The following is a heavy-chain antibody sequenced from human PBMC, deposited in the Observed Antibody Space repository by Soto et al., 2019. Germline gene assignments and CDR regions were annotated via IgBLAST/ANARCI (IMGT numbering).Heavy chain of an antibody. V-gene: IGHV4-34*01. J-gene: IGHJ5*02. CDR2: ISQSGFT. Sequence: WTWIRQSPGKGLEWIGEISQSGFTNYNPSLESRVSMSVDTSKSQFSLQLTSVNAADTAVYYCARGLFSSGWYSYFDPWGQGTPVTVSS. CDR3: ARGLFSSGWYSYFDP. D-gene: IGHD6-19*01.